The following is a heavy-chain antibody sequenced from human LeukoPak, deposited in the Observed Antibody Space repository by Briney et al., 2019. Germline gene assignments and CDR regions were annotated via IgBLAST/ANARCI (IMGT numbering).Heavy chain of an antibody. CDR1: GDSVSSNSAA. Sequence: QTLSLTCAISGDSVSSNSAAWNWIRQSPSRGLEWLGRTYYRSKWSKDYAVSVKSRITINPDTSNNQLSLQLNSVTPEDTAVYYCARSLDTDLREWGQGTLVTVSS. CDR2: TYYRSKWSK. V-gene: IGHV6-1*01. D-gene: IGHD5-18*01. J-gene: IGHJ4*02. CDR3: ARSLDTDLRE.